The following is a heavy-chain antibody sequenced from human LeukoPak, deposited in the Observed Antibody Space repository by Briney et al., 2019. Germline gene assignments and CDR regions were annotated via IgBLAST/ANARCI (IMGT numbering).Heavy chain of an antibody. CDR2: IYYSGST. CDR1: GGSISSSSYY. V-gene: IGHV4-39*01. D-gene: IGHD3-22*01. Sequence: SETLSLTCTVSGGSISSSSYYWGWIRQPPGKGLEWIGSIYYSGSTYYNPSLKSRVTISVDTSKNQFSLKLSSVTAADTAVYYCARLHYYDSSGYLYWGQGTLVTVPS. J-gene: IGHJ4*02. CDR3: ARLHYYDSSGYLY.